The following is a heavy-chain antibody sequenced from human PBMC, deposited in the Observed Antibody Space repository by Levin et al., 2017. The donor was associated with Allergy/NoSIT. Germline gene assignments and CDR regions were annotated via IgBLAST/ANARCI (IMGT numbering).Heavy chain of an antibody. V-gene: IGHV1-2*02. CDR2: INPNSGGT. J-gene: IGHJ4*02. D-gene: IGHD1-26*01. CDR3: ARGRNAARGLLLYY. CDR1: GYTFTGYY. Sequence: GESLKISCKASGYTFTGYYMHWVRQAPGQGLEWMGWINPNSGGTNYAQKFQGRVTMTRDTSISTAYMELSRLRSDDTAVYYCARGRNAARGLLLYYWGQGTLVTVSS.